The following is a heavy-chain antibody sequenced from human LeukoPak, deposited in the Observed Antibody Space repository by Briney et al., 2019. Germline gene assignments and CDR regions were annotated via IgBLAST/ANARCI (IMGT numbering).Heavy chain of an antibody. CDR1: GYTFTGHY. V-gene: IGHV1-2*02. CDR2: IKPNSGGT. D-gene: IGHD1-26*01. CDR3: ARGGWELLRTSFDY. J-gene: IGHJ4*02. Sequence: GASVRVSCKASGYTFTGHYMHWVRQAPGQGLEWMGWIKPNSGGTSPAQKFQGRVTMTRDTSISTAYMELRRLTSDDTAVYYCARGGWELLRTSFDYWGQGTLVTVSS.